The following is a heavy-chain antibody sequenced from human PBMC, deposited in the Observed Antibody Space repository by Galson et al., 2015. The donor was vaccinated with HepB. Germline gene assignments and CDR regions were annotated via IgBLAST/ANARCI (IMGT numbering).Heavy chain of an antibody. Sequence: GYTFTSYAMNWVRQAPGQGLEWMGWINTNTGNPTYAQGFTGQFVFSLDTSVSTAYLQISSLKTEDSAVYYCARAGGYDYFDYWGQGTLVTVSS. V-gene: IGHV7-4-1*02. CDR1: GYTFTSYA. D-gene: IGHD5-12*01. CDR2: INTNTGNP. J-gene: IGHJ4*02. CDR3: ARAGGYDYFDY.